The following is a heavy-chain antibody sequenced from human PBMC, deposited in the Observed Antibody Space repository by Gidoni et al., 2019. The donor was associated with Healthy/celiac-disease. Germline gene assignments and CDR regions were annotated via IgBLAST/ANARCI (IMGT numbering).Heavy chain of an antibody. CDR2: IYPGDSDT. CDR1: GYSFTSYW. J-gene: IGHJ4*02. CDR3: ARKKGRLGELSPLDY. Sequence: EVQLVQSGAEVKKPGESLKISCKGSGYSFTSYWIVWVRQMPGKGLEWMGIIYPGDSDTRYSPSFQGQVTISADKSISTAYLQWSSLKASDTAMYYCARKKGRLGELSPLDYWGQGTLVTVSS. V-gene: IGHV5-51*03. D-gene: IGHD3-16*02.